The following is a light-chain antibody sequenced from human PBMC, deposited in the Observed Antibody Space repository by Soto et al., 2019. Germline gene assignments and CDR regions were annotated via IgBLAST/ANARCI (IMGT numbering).Light chain of an antibody. J-gene: IGKJ1*01. Sequence: DIQMTQSPSSLSPSVGDRVTITCRASQSISSYLNWYQQKPGKAPKLLIYAASSLQSGVPSRFSGSGSGTDFTLTISSLQPEDFATYYCQQSYSTPRKTFGQGTKVDIK. CDR3: QQSYSTPRKT. CDR2: AAS. V-gene: IGKV1-39*01. CDR1: QSISSY.